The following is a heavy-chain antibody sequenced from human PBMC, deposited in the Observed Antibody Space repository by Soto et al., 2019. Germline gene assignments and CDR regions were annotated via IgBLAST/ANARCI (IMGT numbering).Heavy chain of an antibody. CDR2: INPSGGST. J-gene: IGHJ6*02. Sequence: ASVKVSCKASGYTFTIYYMHWVLQAPGQGLEWMGIINPSGGSTSYAQKFQGRVTMTRDTSTSTVYMELSSLRSEDTAVYYCARDGGSGTRRGGYYYGMDVWGQGTTVTVSS. V-gene: IGHV1-46*01. CDR3: ARDGGSGTRRGGYYYGMDV. CDR1: GYTFTIYY. D-gene: IGHD3-10*01.